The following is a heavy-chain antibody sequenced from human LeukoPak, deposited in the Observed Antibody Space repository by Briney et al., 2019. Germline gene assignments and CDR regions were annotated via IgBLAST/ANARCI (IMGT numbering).Heavy chain of an antibody. CDR1: GFTVSSNY. CDR3: ARELVSRYFDL. J-gene: IGHJ2*01. Sequence: GGSLRLSCAASGFTVSSNYMSWARQAAGKGREWVAVIYSGGSTYYADSVKGRFTISRDNSKNTLYLQMNSLRAEDTAVYYCARELVSRYFDLWGRGTLVTVSS. D-gene: IGHD6-13*01. CDR2: IYSGGST. V-gene: IGHV3-53*01.